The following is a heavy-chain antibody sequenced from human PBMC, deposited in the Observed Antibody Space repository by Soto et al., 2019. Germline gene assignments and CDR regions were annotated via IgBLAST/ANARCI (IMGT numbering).Heavy chain of an antibody. CDR3: ARDLSYAVDF. CDR2: IRSDANHI. Sequence: EVQLVESGGGLVQPGGSLRLSCAASGFIFTSYSMHWVRQAPGKGLEWLSYIRSDANHIGYADSVRGRFTISSDIAKNSLAVQMISFSEEDTAVYYCARDLSYAVDFWGQGTLVTVSS. V-gene: IGHV3-48*02. J-gene: IGHJ4*02. CDR1: GFIFTSYS. D-gene: IGHD1-26*01.